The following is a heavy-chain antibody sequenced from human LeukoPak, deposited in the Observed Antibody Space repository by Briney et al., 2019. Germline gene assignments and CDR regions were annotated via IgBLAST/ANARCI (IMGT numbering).Heavy chain of an antibody. J-gene: IGHJ4*02. Sequence: GGSLRLSCAASRFTFSSYWMSWVRQAPGKGLEWVANIKKDGSEKYYVDSVKGRFTISRDNAKTSLYLQMNSLRAEDTAVYYCARHLSGVTGYTYGRGIDYWGQGTLVTVSS. D-gene: IGHD5-18*01. V-gene: IGHV3-7*01. CDR3: ARHLSGVTGYTYGRGIDY. CDR2: IKKDGSEK. CDR1: RFTFSSYW.